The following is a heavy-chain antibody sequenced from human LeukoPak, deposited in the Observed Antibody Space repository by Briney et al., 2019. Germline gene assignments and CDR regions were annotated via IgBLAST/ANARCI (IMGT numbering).Heavy chain of an antibody. V-gene: IGHV3-7*01. J-gene: IGHJ4*02. CDR3: ASDQFGDFLFDY. D-gene: IGHD3-10*01. CDR1: TFTFSSYW. CDR2: IKQDGSEK. Sequence: GGSVRLSCAASTFTFSSYWMSWLPQAPGKGLEWVANIKQDGSEKYYVDSVKGRFTISRDNAKNSLYLQMNSLRAEDTAVYYCASDQFGDFLFDYWGQGTLVTVSS.